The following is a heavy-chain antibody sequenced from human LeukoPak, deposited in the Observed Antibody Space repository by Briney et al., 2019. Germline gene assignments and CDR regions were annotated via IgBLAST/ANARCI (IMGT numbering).Heavy chain of an antibody. CDR3: AWQTKYDFWRMDY. Sequence: GESLRLSCAASGFGFTAAWMSWVRQAPGKGPEWVGRIKSRGGGETTDYAAPVTGRITISRDDSQNTLYLQINGLKIEDTGVYYCAWQTKYDFWRMDYCGLGTLVTVSS. J-gene: IGHJ4*02. CDR2: IKSRGGGETT. CDR1: GFGFTAAW. V-gene: IGHV3-15*01. D-gene: IGHD3-3*01.